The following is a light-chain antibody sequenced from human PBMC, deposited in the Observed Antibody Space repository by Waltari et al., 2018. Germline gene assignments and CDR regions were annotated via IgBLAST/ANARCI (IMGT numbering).Light chain of an antibody. CDR3: CSYAGSYTYV. CDR2: DVN. Sequence: QSALAQPRSVSGSPGQSVTLSCTGSSSNVGGYNYVSWYQQYPGQAPKLMLYDVNKRPSGVPHRFSGSKSGDTASLTISGLQAEDEADYYCCSYAGSYTYVFGTGTKVTV. CDR1: SSNVGGYNY. J-gene: IGLJ1*01. V-gene: IGLV2-11*01.